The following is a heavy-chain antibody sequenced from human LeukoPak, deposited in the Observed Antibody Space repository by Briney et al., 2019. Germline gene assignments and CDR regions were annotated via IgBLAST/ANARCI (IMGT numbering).Heavy chain of an antibody. CDR2: IYTSGST. CDR1: GGSISSYY. CDR3: ARPGPRYFDWSTSHNWFDP. Sequence: SETLSLTCTVSGGSISSYYWSWIRQPAGKGLEWIGRIYTSGSTNYNPSLNSRVTLSVDTPKNQFSLKLSSVTAADTAVYYCARPGPRYFDWSTSHNWFDPWGQGTLVTVSS. D-gene: IGHD3-9*01. V-gene: IGHV4-4*07. J-gene: IGHJ5*02.